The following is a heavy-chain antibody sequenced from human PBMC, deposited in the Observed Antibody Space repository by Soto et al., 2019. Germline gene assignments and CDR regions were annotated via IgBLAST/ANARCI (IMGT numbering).Heavy chain of an antibody. Sequence: SETLSLTCTVSGASITGSDWWSWVRQTPEKGLEWIGEVYHSGTTNYHPSLKSRVTISQDRSKNQFSLNLTSVTAADTAVYSCVRMSVVGYFDYWGRGSLVTVSS. D-gene: IGHD3-22*01. CDR2: VYHSGTT. CDR3: VRMSVVGYFDY. CDR1: GASITGSDW. J-gene: IGHJ4*02. V-gene: IGHV4-4*02.